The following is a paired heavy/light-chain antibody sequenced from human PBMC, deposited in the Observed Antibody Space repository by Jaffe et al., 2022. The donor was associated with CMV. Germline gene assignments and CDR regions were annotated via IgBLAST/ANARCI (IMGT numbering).Light chain of an antibody. CDR3: SSYTTINTLLL. V-gene: IGLV2-14*03. CDR1: SSDIGHYNY. Sequence: QSALTQPASVSGSPGQSISISCTGTSSDIGHYNYVSWYQQHPGKAPKLVIYDVSDRPSGVSTRFSGSKSGNTASLTISGLQAEDEADYYCSSYTTINTLLLFGGGTKLTVL. J-gene: IGLJ2*01. CDR2: DVS.
Heavy chain of an antibody. V-gene: IGHV5-51*01. CDR2: IHPGDSDT. CDR1: GYSFTHYW. J-gene: IGHJ4*02. CDR3: ARHGCNGGNCYPGY. D-gene: IGHD2-15*01. Sequence: EVQLVQSGAEVKKPGESLKISCKGSGYSFTHYWIVWVRQMPGKGLEWMGIIHPGDSDTRYSPSFQGQVTISADKSISTAYLQWSSLKASDTAIYYCARHGCNGGNCYPGYWGQGTLVTVSS.